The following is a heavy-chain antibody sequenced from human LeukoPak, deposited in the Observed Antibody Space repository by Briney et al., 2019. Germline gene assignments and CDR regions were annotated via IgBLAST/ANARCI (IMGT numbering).Heavy chain of an antibody. CDR2: INPNSSDT. J-gene: IGHJ3*01. CDR1: GGTFSSYA. V-gene: IGHV1-2*02. Sequence: RASVKVSCKASGGTFSSYAISWVRQAPGQGLEWMGWINPNSSDTKYAQKFQGRVTLTRDTSISTAYMELTRLKSDDTAIYYCARVRGIDVWGQGTMVTVSS. CDR3: ARVRGIDV. D-gene: IGHD2-15*01.